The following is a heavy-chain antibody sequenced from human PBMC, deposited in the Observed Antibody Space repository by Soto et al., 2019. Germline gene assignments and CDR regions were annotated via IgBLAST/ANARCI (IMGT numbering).Heavy chain of an antibody. CDR2: INHSGST. V-gene: IGHV4-34*01. CDR1: GGSFSGYY. Sequence: SETLSLTCAVYGGSFSGYYWSWIRQPPGKGLEWIGEINHSGSTNYNPSLKSRVTISVDTSKNQFSLKLSSVTAADTAVYYCARVGSWESIMYYYGMDVWGQGTTVT. CDR3: ARVGSWESIMYYYGMDV. J-gene: IGHJ6*02. D-gene: IGHD3-10*01.